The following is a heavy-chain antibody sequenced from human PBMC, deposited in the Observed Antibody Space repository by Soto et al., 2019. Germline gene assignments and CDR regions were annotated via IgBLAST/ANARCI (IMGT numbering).Heavy chain of an antibody. J-gene: IGHJ6*02. D-gene: IGHD3-9*01. CDR1: GLIISTYI. CDR2: ISSGRTSI. V-gene: IGHV3-48*02. CDR3: AACRPPSPYDWFYAMDV. Sequence: EVQLVESGGGLLIPGGPLSLSCPASGLIISTYILHWVRQFQGKGREGVSYISSGRTSIYYANSVKGRFTFSRDNADNSLFLQMNSLRDEDTAVYYCAACRPPSPYDWFYAMDVWGQGTTVSVSS.